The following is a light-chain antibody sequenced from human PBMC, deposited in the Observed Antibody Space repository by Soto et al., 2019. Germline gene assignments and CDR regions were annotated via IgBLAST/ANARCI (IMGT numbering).Light chain of an antibody. CDR2: GAS. CDR1: QSVSSSY. CDR3: QQYGSSLLT. Sequence: EIVLTQSPGTLSLSPGERATLSCRASQSVSSSYLAWYQQKPGQAPRLLIYGASSMATGIPDKFSGSGSGTDFTVTISRLEPADFTVYYCQQYGSSLLTFGPETKLDIK. J-gene: IGKJ3*01. V-gene: IGKV3-20*01.